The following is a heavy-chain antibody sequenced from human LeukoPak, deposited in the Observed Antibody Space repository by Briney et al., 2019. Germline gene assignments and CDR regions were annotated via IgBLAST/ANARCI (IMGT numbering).Heavy chain of an antibody. CDR3: ARWEVLPQAFDI. CDR1: GYTFTGYY. D-gene: IGHD3-10*01. V-gene: IGHV1-2*02. Sequence: ASVKVSCKASGYTFTGYYMHWVRQAPGQGLEWMGWINPNSGGTNYAQKFQGRVTVTADESTSTAYMELSSLRSEDTAVYYCARWEVLPQAFDIWGQGTMVTVSS. CDR2: INPNSGGT. J-gene: IGHJ3*02.